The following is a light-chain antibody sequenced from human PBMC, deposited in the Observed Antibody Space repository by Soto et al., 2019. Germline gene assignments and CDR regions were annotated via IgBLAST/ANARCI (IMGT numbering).Light chain of an antibody. J-gene: IGKJ1*01. CDR2: GAS. CDR3: QQYNNWPRT. V-gene: IGKV3-15*01. Sequence: EILMTQSPATLSVSPGERATLSCRASQSVGNTLAWYQQQPGQTPRLLIYGASTRATGIPARFSGSGSGTEFTLTISSLQSEDFAVYYCQQYNNWPRTFGQGTKVDIK. CDR1: QSVGNT.